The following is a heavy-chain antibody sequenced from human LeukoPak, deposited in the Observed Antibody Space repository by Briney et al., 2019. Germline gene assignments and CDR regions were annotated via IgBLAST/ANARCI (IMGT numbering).Heavy chain of an antibody. J-gene: IGHJ4*02. CDR2: IYYSGST. D-gene: IGHD3-22*01. Sequence: SETLSLTCTVSNGSINFVSYYWSWIRQPPGKGLGWIGYIYYSGSTNYNPSLKSRVTISVDTSKNQFSLKLSSVTAADTAVYYCARAQADYYDSSGYFEFDYWGQGTLVTVSS. V-gene: IGHV4-61*01. CDR3: ARAQADYYDSSGYFEFDY. CDR1: NGSINFVSYY.